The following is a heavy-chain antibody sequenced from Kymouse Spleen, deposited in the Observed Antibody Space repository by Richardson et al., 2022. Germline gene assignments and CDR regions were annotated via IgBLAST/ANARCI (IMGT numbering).Heavy chain of an antibody. CDR1: GGSISSSSYY. Sequence: QLQLQESGPGLVKPSETLSLTCTVSGGSISSSSYYWGWIRQPPGKGLEWIGSIYYSGSTYYNPSLKSRVTISVDTSKNQFSLKLSSVTAADTAVYYCASGVKGSYYYYYYGMDVWGQGTTVTVSS. J-gene: IGHJ6*02. D-gene: IGHD3-10*01,IGHD4-23*01,IGHD6-13*01. CDR3: ASGVKGSYYYYYYGMDV. CDR2: IYYSGST. V-gene: IGHV4-39*01.